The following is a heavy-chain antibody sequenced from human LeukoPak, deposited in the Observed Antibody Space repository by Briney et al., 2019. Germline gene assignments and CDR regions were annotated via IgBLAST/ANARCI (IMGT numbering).Heavy chain of an antibody. D-gene: IGHD3-16*01. CDR3: AKERRGYYMDA. V-gene: IGHV3-30*02. CDR2: ITYDGTSQ. CDR1: GFTFSSYV. Sequence: GSLRLSCAASGFTFSSYVMHWVRQAPGKGLEWVALITYDGTSQFYADSVKGRFTISRDKSKNTLYLQMNSLRTEDTAVYYCAKERRGYYMDAWGTGTTVTISS. J-gene: IGHJ6*03.